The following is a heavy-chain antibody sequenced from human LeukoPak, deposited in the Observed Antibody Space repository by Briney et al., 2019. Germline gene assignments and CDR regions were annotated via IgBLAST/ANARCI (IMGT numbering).Heavy chain of an antibody. Sequence: GGSLRLSCAASGFTFYIYGMHWVRQAPGKGLEYVSAISSNGDSTYYANSVKGRFTISRDNSKNTLYLQMGSLRAEDMAVYYCARAPRIGGTYSYYYYGMDVWGQGTTVTVSS. CDR2: ISSNGDST. CDR1: GFTFYIYG. CDR3: ARAPRIGGTYSYYYYGMDV. D-gene: IGHD1-26*01. V-gene: IGHV3-64*01. J-gene: IGHJ6*02.